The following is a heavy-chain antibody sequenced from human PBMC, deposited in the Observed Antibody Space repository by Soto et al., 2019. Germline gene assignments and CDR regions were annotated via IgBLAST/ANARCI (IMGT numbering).Heavy chain of an antibody. CDR3: ARGYSSGYSHGYFDY. V-gene: IGHV4-59*01. D-gene: IGHD3-22*01. CDR2: IYYSGST. Sequence: SETLSLTCTVSGGSISSYYWSWIRQPPGKGLEWIGYIYYSGSTNYNPSLKSRVTISVDTSKNQFSLKLNSVTAADTAVYYCARGYSSGYSHGYFDYWGQGTLVTVSS. J-gene: IGHJ4*02. CDR1: GGSISSYY.